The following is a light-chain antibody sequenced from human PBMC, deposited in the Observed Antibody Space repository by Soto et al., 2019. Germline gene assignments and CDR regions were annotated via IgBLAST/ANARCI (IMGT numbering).Light chain of an antibody. CDR2: VNSDGSH. CDR1: SGHSSYA. Sequence: QSVLTQSPSASASLGDSVKLTCTLSSGHSSYAITWHQQHPEKGPRYLMKVNSDGSHSRGDGIPDRFSGSSSGAERYFFISSLQSEDEADYYCQTWGTGIRVFGGGTKLTVL. V-gene: IGLV4-69*01. J-gene: IGLJ2*01. CDR3: QTWGTGIRV.